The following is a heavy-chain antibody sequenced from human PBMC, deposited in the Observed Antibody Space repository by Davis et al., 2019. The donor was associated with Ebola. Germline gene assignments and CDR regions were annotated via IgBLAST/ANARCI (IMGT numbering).Heavy chain of an antibody. Sequence: PGGSLRLSCAASGFTFSSYWMSWVRQAPGKGLEWVANIKQDGSEKYYVDSVKGRFTISRDNAKNSLYLQMNSLRAEDTAVYYCARDLSSSWYYYYYGMDVWGQGTTVTVSS. D-gene: IGHD6-13*01. J-gene: IGHJ6*02. CDR3: ARDLSSSWYYYYYGMDV. CDR2: IKQDGSEK. V-gene: IGHV3-7*01. CDR1: GFTFSSYW.